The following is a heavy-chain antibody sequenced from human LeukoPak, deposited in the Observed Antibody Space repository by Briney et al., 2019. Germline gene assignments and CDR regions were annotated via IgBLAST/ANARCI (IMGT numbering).Heavy chain of an antibody. J-gene: IGHJ4*02. CDR2: ISASSSFI. D-gene: IGHD2-2*01. CDR1: GFTFSPYS. V-gene: IGHV3-21*01. Sequence: PGGSLKLSCAASGFTFSPYSMNWVRQAPGKGLEWVSSISASSSFIYYADSLKGRFAISRDNAKNSLYLQMHSLRAEDTAVFYCARGYCSRTSCEDFDYWGQGTLVTVSS. CDR3: ARGYCSRTSCEDFDY.